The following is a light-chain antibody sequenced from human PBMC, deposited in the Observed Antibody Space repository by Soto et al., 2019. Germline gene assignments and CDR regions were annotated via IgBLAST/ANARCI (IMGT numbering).Light chain of an antibody. CDR2: GAS. CDR3: QQFNV. CDR1: QSVNSRY. V-gene: IGKV3-20*01. J-gene: IGKJ4*01. Sequence: EIVLTQSPGTLSLSPGERATLSCRASQSVNSRYLAWYQQKPGQAPRLLIFGASSRATGIPERFSGSGSGTDFTLTISRLEPEDFATYYCQQFNVFGGGTKVDIK.